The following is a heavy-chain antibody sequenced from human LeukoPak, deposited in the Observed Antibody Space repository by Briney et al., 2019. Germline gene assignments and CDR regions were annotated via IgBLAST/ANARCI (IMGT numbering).Heavy chain of an antibody. Sequence: SVKVSCKASGGTFSSYAISWVRQAPGQGLEWMGGIIPIFGTANYAQKFQGRVTITADESTSTAYMELSSLRSEDTAVYYCARARLDFWSGYSGYYYMDVWGKGTTVTVSS. D-gene: IGHD3-3*01. V-gene: IGHV1-69*13. CDR2: IIPIFGTA. J-gene: IGHJ6*03. CDR3: ARARLDFWSGYSGYYYMDV. CDR1: GGTFSSYA.